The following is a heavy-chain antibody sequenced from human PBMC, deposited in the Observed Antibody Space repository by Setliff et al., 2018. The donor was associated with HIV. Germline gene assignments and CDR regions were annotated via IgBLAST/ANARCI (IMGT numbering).Heavy chain of an antibody. CDR2: IHTSGST. CDR3: ARESPDGLDY. D-gene: IGHD2-8*01. Sequence: SETLSLTCAVYGGSFSGYYWSWIRQPAGKGLEWIGHIHTSGSTKYNPSLKSRVTISEDTSKNQFSLKVNSVTAADTAMYFCARESPDGLDYWGQGTLVTVSS. V-gene: IGHV4-4*07. CDR1: GGSFSGYY. J-gene: IGHJ4*02.